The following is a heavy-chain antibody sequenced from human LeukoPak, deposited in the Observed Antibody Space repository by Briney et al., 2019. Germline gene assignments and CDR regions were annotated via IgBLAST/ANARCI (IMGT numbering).Heavy chain of an antibody. CDR3: ARERINHYYGSGSPDFDP. D-gene: IGHD3-10*01. Sequence: SETLSLTCTVSGYFIRSGFYWGWIRQPPGKGLEWIGSFYHSGSTYYNPSLESRVTISLDTSKNQLSLKLTSVTAADTAMYYCARERINHYYGSGSPDFDPWGQGTLVTVSS. J-gene: IGHJ5*02. CDR1: GYFIRSGFY. CDR2: FYHSGST. V-gene: IGHV4-38-2*02.